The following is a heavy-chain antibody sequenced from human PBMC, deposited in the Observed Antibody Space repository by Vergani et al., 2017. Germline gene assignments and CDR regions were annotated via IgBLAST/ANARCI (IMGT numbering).Heavy chain of an antibody. CDR3: TKGSRGYTGYFFDY. J-gene: IGHJ4*02. V-gene: IGHV3-23*01. Sequence: EVQLLESGGGLVQPGGSLRLSCEASGFSFPGYAMSWVRQAPGKGLEWVSSVSGSSATPYYADSVKGRFIISRDNSKNTLHLQMNSLRADDTAVYYCTKGSRGYTGYFFDYWCQGTLATVSS. CDR1: GFSFPGYA. CDR2: VSGSSATP. D-gene: IGHD5-12*01.